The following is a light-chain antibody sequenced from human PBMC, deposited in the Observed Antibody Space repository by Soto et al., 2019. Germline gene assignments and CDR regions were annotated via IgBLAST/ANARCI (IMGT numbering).Light chain of an antibody. CDR3: SSHTTSGALV. Sequence: QSVVTQPASVSGSPGQSITISCTGTSSDVGGYNYVSWYQQHPDKAPKLLIFDVRSRPSGISNRFSGSKSGNTASLTISGLQAADGADYYCSSHTTSGALVFGGGTKLTVL. CDR1: SSDVGGYNY. CDR2: DVR. V-gene: IGLV2-14*03. J-gene: IGLJ3*02.